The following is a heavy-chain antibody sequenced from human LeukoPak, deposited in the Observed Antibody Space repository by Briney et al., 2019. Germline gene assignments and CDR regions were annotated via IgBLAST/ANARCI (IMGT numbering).Heavy chain of an antibody. J-gene: IGHJ6*03. Sequence: SETLSLTCTVSGGSISSYYWSWIRQPPGKGLEWFGYIYYNWSTNYNPPLNSRVTISVDTSKNQFSLKLSSVTAADTAVYYCARTESSSWYSYYYYYYMDVWGKGTTVTVSS. CDR2: IYYNWST. CDR3: ARTESSSWYSYYYYYYMDV. V-gene: IGHV4-59*13. D-gene: IGHD6-13*01. CDR1: GGSISSYY.